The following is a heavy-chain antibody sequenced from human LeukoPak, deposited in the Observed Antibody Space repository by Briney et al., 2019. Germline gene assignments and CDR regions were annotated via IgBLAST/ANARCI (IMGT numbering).Heavy chain of an antibody. CDR1: GGSISSSSYY. V-gene: IGHV4-39*01. CDR2: IYYSGST. CDR3: ARHIVVVVAAAFDP. Sequence: SETLSLTCTVSGGSISSSSYYWGWIRQPPGKGLEWIGSIYYSGSTYYNPSLKSRVTISVDTSKNQFSLKLSSVTAADTAVYYCARHIVVVVAAAFDPWSQGTLVTVSS. D-gene: IGHD2-15*01. J-gene: IGHJ5*02.